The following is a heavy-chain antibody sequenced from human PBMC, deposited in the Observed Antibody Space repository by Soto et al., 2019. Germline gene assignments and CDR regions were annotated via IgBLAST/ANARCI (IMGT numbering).Heavy chain of an antibody. J-gene: IGHJ5*02. CDR1: GFTFSTYT. Sequence: QVQLVESGGGVVQPGRSPTISCAASGFTFSTYTMHWVRRATGRGLEWVAVISFDGNNQYYADSVKGRFTISRDNSKNTLYLQMNSLRPEDTAVYYGAGDGLSYPDVLTWAHNWFDPWGQGPQVTVSS. CDR2: ISFDGNNQ. V-gene: IGHV3-30-3*01. D-gene: IGHD3-22*01. CDR3: AGDGLSYPDVLTWAHNWFDP.